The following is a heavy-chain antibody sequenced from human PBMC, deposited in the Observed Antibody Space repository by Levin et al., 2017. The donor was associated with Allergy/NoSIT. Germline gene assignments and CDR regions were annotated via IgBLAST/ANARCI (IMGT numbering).Heavy chain of an antibody. V-gene: IGHV4-39*01. Sequence: SETLSLTCTVSGGSISSSSYYWGWIRQPPGKGLEWIGSIYYSGSTYYNPSLKSRVTISVDTSKNQFSLKLSSVTAADTAVYYCARGGNYYGSGSKMADDDAFDIWGQGTMVTVSS. D-gene: IGHD3-10*01. CDR1: GGSISSSSYY. CDR3: ARGGNYYGSGSKMADDDAFDI. CDR2: IYYSGST. J-gene: IGHJ3*02.